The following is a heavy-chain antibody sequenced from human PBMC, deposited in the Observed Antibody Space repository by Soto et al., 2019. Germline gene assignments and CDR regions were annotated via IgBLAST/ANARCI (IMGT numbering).Heavy chain of an antibody. J-gene: IGHJ6*02. D-gene: IGHD2-2*02. CDR1: GFPFSTES. CDR3: AREYTAWPLAYGLDV. V-gene: IGHV3-21*01. Sequence: XVCLTLSCVGSGFPFSTESINWVRHAPGKGLEWVSSISSRSDIYYADSVKGRFTISRDNAKNSVSLQMNSLRAEDTAVYHCAREYTAWPLAYGLDVWGQGTTVTVSS. CDR2: ISSRSDI.